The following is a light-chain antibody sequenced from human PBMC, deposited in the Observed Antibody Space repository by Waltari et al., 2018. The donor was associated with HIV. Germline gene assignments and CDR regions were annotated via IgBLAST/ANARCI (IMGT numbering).Light chain of an antibody. CDR3: TSYAGNSNFVV. Sequence: QSALTQPPSASGSPGPSDSISCPGPNSDVGPYDFVSWYQQHPGKAPKLIIYEVNKRPSGVPDRFSGSKSGNTASLIVSGLQAEDEGDYFCTSYAGNSNFVVFGGGTKLTVL. J-gene: IGLJ2*01. CDR2: EVN. V-gene: IGLV2-8*01. CDR1: NSDVGPYDF.